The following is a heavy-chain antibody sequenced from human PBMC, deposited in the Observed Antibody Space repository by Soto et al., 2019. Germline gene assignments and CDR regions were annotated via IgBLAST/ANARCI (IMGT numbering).Heavy chain of an antibody. CDR3: ARANYYGSPGDFDD. J-gene: IGHJ4*02. D-gene: IGHD3-10*01. CDR2: ISSSSSTI. Sequence: GGSLRLSCAASGFTFSSYGMHWVRQAPGKGLEWVSYISSSSSTIYYADSVKGRFTISRDNAKNSLYLQMNSLRAEDTAVYYCARANYYGSPGDFDDWGQGTLVTVSS. CDR1: GFTFSSYG. V-gene: IGHV3-48*01.